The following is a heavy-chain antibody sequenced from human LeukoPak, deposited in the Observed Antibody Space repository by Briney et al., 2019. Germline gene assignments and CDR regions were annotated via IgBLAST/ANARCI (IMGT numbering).Heavy chain of an antibody. D-gene: IGHD2-15*01. V-gene: IGHV1-18*01. CDR2: ISAYNGNT. J-gene: IGHJ4*02. CDR3: AREGYCSGGSCYRDFDY. CDR1: GYTFTSYG. Sequence: ASVKVSCKASGYTFTSYGISWVRQAPGQGLERMGWISAYNGNTNYAQKFQDRVTMTTDTSTSTAYMELRNLRSDDTAVYYCAREGYCSGGSCYRDFDYWGQGTLVTVSS.